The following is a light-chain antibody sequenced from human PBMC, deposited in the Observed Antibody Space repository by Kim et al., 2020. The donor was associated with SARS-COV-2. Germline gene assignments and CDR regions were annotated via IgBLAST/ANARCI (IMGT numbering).Light chain of an antibody. Sequence: APGKTARITCGGNNIGSNSVHGYQQKPGQAPVLVIYYDSDRPSGIPERFSGSNSGNTAALTISRVEAGDEADYYCQVWDSSSDHRVFGGGTQLTVL. J-gene: IGLJ3*02. CDR1: NIGSNS. V-gene: IGLV3-21*04. CDR2: YDS. CDR3: QVWDSSSDHRV.